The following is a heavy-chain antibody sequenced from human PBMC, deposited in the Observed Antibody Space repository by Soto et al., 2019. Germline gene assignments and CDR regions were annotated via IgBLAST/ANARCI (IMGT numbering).Heavy chain of an antibody. V-gene: IGHV4-39*07. CDR1: GGSISSSSYY. J-gene: IGHJ4*02. CDR3: ARDRAYCKTTRCHWNYDS. D-gene: IGHD2-2*01. Sequence: SETLSLTCTVSGGSISSSSYYWGWIRQPPGKGLEWIGSIYYSGSTYYNPSLWSRVTISLDAPKNQFSLALSSVTAVDTAVYYCARDRAYCKTTRCHWNYDSWGQGTLVTVSS. CDR2: IYYSGST.